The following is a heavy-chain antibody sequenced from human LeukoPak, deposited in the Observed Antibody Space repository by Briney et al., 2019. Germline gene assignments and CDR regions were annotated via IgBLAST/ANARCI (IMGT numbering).Heavy chain of an antibody. D-gene: IGHD5-24*01. CDR1: GGSISSYY. Sequence: SETLSLTCTVSGGSISSYYWSWIRQPPGKGLEWIGYIYYSGSTSYNPSLKSRVTISVDTSKNQFSLKLSSVTAADTAVYYCARGRDGYPAPEFDYWGQGTLVTVSS. J-gene: IGHJ4*02. CDR3: ARGRDGYPAPEFDY. V-gene: IGHV4-59*01. CDR2: IYYSGST.